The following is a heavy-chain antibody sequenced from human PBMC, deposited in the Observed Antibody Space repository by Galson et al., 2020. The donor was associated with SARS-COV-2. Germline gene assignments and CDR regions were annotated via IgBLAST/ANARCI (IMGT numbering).Heavy chain of an antibody. Sequence: GGSLRLSCAASGFTFSSYSMNWVRQAPGKGLEWVSSISSSSSYIYYADSVKGRFTISRDNAKNSLYLQMNSLRAEDTAVYYCARVVTIFGVVVYAFDIWGQGTMVTVSS. J-gene: IGHJ3*02. CDR3: ARVVTIFGVVVYAFDI. CDR1: GFTFSSYS. CDR2: ISSSSSYI. V-gene: IGHV3-21*01. D-gene: IGHD3-3*01.